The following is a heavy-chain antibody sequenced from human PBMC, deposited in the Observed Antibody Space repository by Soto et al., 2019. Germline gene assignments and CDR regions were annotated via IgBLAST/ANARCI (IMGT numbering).Heavy chain of an antibody. Sequence: RGSLLVSSAASVFTFSIYSMNWVRQAPGKGLEWVSYISSSSSTIYYADSVKGRFTISRDNAKNSLYLQMNSLRDEDTAVYYCASEEAYDSSGNGAFDIWGQGTLVTVSS. V-gene: IGHV3-48*02. CDR2: ISSSSSTI. CDR3: ASEEAYDSSGNGAFDI. CDR1: VFTFSIYS. J-gene: IGHJ3*02. D-gene: IGHD3-22*01.